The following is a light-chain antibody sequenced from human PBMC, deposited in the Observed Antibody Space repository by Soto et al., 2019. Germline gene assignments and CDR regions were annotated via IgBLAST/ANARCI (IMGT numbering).Light chain of an antibody. V-gene: IGLV3-21*04. Sequence: SYELTQPHSVSVAPGKTARITCGGNNIGRKSVHWYQQKPGQAPVLVIYYDSDRPSGIPERFSGSNSGNTATLTISRVEAGDEADYYCQVWDSSSDHPHVVFGGGTKLTVL. J-gene: IGLJ2*01. CDR1: NIGRKS. CDR2: YDS. CDR3: QVWDSSSDHPHVV.